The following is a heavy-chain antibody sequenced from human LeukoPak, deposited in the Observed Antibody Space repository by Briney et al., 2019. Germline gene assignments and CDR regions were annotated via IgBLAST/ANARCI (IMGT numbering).Heavy chain of an antibody. CDR2: INHSGTT. Sequence: SETLSLTCAVSGYSIISAYYWGWIRQPPGKGLEWIGSINHSGTTSYNPSLKSRVTISVDTSKNQFSLKLSSVTAADTAVYYCARDGAASYIDVWGKGTTVTVSS. J-gene: IGHJ6*03. D-gene: IGHD6-25*01. CDR3: ARDGAASYIDV. V-gene: IGHV4-38-2*02. CDR1: GYSIISAYY.